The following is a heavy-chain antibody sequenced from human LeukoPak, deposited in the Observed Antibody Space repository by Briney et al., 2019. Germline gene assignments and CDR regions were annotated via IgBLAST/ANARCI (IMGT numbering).Heavy chain of an antibody. CDR1: GYTFTSYY. CDR3: ARVERGYSCGFGFDY. CDR2: INPSGGST. D-gene: IGHD5-18*01. V-gene: IGHV1-46*01. Sequence: ASVKVSCKASGYTFTSYYMHWVRQAPGQGLEWMGIINPSGGSTSYAQKFQGRVTMTRDTSTSTVYMELSSLRSEDTAVYYCARVERGYSCGFGFDYWGQGTLVTVSS. J-gene: IGHJ4*02.